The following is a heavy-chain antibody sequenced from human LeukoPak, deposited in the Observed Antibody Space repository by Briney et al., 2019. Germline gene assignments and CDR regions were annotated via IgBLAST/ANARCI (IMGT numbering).Heavy chain of an antibody. CDR1: GYTLTSYD. CDR3: ARDQDYDILTGYWRALRYNWFDP. CDR2: INPSGGST. Sequence: ASVKVSCKASGYTLTSYDINWVRQAPGQGLEWMGIINPSGGSTSYAQKFQGRVTMTRDTSISTAYMELSRLRSDDTAVYYCARDQDYDILTGYWRALRYNWFDPWGQGTLVTVSS. J-gene: IGHJ5*02. V-gene: IGHV1-46*01. D-gene: IGHD3-9*01.